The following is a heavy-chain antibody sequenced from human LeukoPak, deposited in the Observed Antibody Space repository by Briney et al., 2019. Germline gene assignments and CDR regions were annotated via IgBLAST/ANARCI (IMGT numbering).Heavy chain of an antibody. D-gene: IGHD3-22*01. J-gene: IGHJ4*02. V-gene: IGHV1-2*02. CDR2: INPNSGGI. Sequence: GASVKVSCKASGRTFSSYAISWVRQAPGQGLEWMGGINPNSGGIKQAQMFQGRVTMTRDTSISTAYMDLTSLRSDDTAVYYCARGRQFDSNGYYAAFYFDSWGQGTLVTVSS. CDR1: GRTFSSYA. CDR3: ARGRQFDSNGYYAAFYFDS.